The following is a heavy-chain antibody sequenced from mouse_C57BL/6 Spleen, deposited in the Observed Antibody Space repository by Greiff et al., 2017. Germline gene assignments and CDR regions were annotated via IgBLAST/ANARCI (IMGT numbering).Heavy chain of an antibody. D-gene: IGHD4-1*01. V-gene: IGHV3-6*01. CDR3: ARERWDRFAY. J-gene: IGHJ3*01. CDR1: GYSITSGYY. CDR2: ISYDGSN. Sequence: ESGPGLVKPSQSLSLTCSVTGYSITSGYYWNWIRQFPGNKLEWMGYISYDGSNNYNPSLKNRISITRDTSKNQFFLKLNSVTTEDTATCYCARERWDRFAYWGQGTLVTVSA.